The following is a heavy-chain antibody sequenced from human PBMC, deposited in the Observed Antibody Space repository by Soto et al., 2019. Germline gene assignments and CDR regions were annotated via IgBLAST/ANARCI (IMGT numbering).Heavy chain of an antibody. V-gene: IGHV3-33*01. Sequence: GPLILACSAPGFTFSSYGMHWVRQAPGKGLEWVAFIWHDGGNKFYAESVKGRFTISRDNSKNTLYLQMTSLSAEDTAMYYCARDGDVNTGFGKDYWGQGTLVTVYS. CDR2: IWHDGGNK. CDR1: GFTFSSYG. J-gene: IGHJ4*02. D-gene: IGHD3-16*01. CDR3: ARDGDVNTGFGKDY.